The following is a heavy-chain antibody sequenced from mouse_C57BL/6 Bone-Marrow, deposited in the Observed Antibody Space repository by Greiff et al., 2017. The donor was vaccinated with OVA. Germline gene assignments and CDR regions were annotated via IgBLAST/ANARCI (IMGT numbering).Heavy chain of an antibody. V-gene: IGHV1-69*01. J-gene: IGHJ3*01. CDR1: GYTFTSYW. Sequence: VQLQQSGAELVMPGASVKLSCKASGYTFTSYWMHWVKQRPGQGLEWIGEIDPSDSYTNYNQKFKGKSTLTVDKSSSTAYMQLSSLTSEESAVYYCARENDGYYVAWFAYWGQGTLVTVSA. D-gene: IGHD2-3*01. CDR2: IDPSDSYT. CDR3: ARENDGYYVAWFAY.